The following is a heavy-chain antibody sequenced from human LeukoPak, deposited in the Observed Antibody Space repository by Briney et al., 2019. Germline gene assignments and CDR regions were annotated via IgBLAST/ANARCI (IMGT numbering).Heavy chain of an antibody. V-gene: IGHV3-23*01. CDR2: ISGSGGST. J-gene: IGHJ4*02. CDR1: GFTFSSYA. CDR3: AKDVIQLWDALDY. Sequence: GGSLRLSRAASGFTFSSYAMSWVRQAPGEGLEWVSAISGSGGSTYYADSVKGRFTISRDNSKNTLYLQMNSLRAEDTAVYYCAKDVIQLWDALDYWGQGTLVTVSS. D-gene: IGHD5-18*01.